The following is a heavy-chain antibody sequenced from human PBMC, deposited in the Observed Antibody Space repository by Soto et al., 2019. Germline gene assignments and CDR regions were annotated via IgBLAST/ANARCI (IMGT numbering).Heavy chain of an antibody. J-gene: IGHJ4*02. CDR2: ISSSGSTI. D-gene: IGHD3-3*01. CDR3: ARVVTIFGVVIGWDY. CDR1: GFTFSSYE. Sequence: GGSLRLSCAASGFTFSSYEMNWVRQAPGKGLEWVSYISSSGSTIYYADSVKGRFTISRDNAKNSLYLQMNSLRAEDTAVYYCARVVTIFGVVIGWDYWGQGTLVTVSS. V-gene: IGHV3-48*03.